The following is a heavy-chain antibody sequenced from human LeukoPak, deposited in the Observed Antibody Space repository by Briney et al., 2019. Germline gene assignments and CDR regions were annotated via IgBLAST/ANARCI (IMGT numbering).Heavy chain of an antibody. CDR1: GFTFSSYA. CDR2: ISGSGGST. D-gene: IGHD3-3*01. J-gene: IGHJ4*02. CDR3: AKDRALWSGSPSVPDY. V-gene: IGHV3-23*01. Sequence: GGSLRLSCAASGFTFSSYAMSWVRQAPGKGLEWVSAISGSGGSTYYADSVKGRFTISRDNTKNTLYLQMNSLRAEDTAVYYCAKDRALWSGSPSVPDYWGQGTLVTVSS.